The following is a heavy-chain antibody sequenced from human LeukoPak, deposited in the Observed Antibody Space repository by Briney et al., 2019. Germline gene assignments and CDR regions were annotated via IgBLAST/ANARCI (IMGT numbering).Heavy chain of an antibody. CDR2: IYSGGST. CDR1: GFTVSSNY. CDR3: ARRSGYYWDAFDV. D-gene: IGHD3-22*01. Sequence: GGSLRLSCAASGFTVSSNYMSWVRQAPGKGLEWVSVIYSGGSTYYADSVKGRFTISRDNSKNTLYLQMNSLRAEDTAVYYCARRSGYYWDAFDVWGQGTMVTVSS. J-gene: IGHJ3*01. V-gene: IGHV3-66*01.